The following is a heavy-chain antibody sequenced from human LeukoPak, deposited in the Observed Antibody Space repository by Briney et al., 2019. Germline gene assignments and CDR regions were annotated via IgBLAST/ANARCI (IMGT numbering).Heavy chain of an antibody. J-gene: IGHJ6*02. CDR2: IYYSGST. V-gene: IGHV4-39*01. CDR3: ARHPQRSLGVTTSGPYYYGMDV. Sequence: PSETLSLTCTVSGGSLSSSSYYWGWIRQPPGKGLEWIGSIYYSGSTYYNPSLKSRVTISVDTSKNQFSLKLTSVTAADTAAYYCARHPQRSLGVTTSGPYYYGMDVWGQGTTVTVSS. D-gene: IGHD2-21*02. CDR1: GGSLSSSSYY.